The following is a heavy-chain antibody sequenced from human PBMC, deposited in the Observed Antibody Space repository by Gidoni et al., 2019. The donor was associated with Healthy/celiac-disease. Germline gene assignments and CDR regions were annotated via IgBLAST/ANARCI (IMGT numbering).Heavy chain of an antibody. CDR2: INHSGSH. Sequence: QVQLQQWGAGQLKPSEPLSLTCAVYGGSFSGYYWSWIRQPPGKGLVWSGDINHSGSHNYNPSLKSRITISVDTSKNHFSLQLSSVTAAGTAVYYCARGSGYWHDLDIWGQGTMVTVSS. V-gene: IGHV4-34*01. D-gene: IGHD1-1*01. J-gene: IGHJ3*02. CDR3: ARGSGYWHDLDI. CDR1: GGSFSGYY.